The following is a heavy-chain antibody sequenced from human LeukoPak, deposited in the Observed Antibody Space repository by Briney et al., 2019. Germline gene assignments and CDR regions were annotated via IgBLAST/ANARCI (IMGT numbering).Heavy chain of an antibody. CDR1: GFTFSDYY. V-gene: IGHV3-11*04. Sequence: GGSLRLSCAASGFTFSDYYMSWIRQAPGKGLEWVSYISGSGTTKFYADSMKGRFTVSRDNAKNSLYLRMNSLRAEDTAVYYCARGSGSYRNDYWGQGTLVTVSS. J-gene: IGHJ4*02. D-gene: IGHD1-26*01. CDR2: ISGSGTTK. CDR3: ARGSGSYRNDY.